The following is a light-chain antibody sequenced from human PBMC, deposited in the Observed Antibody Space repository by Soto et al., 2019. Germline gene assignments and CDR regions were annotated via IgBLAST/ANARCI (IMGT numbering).Light chain of an antibody. J-gene: IGKJ2*04. Sequence: IVLTQSPGTLSLSPGERATLSCRANQTVSNNYLAWYQQKPGQAPRLVIYAATSRTSGIPDRFRGSGAGTDFTRTCRRREPEDFAVYYCLQYGTSSCRFGQGARLDI. V-gene: IGKV3-20*01. CDR3: LQYGTSSCR. CDR2: AAT. CDR1: QTVSNNY.